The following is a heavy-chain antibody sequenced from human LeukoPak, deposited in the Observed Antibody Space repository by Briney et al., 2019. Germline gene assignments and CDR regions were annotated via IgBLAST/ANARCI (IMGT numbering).Heavy chain of an antibody. Sequence: PSETLSLTCAVYDGSFGAHYWSWIRQPPGKGLEWIGEIDHSGSTNYNPSLKSRVTISVDTSKNQFSLKLSSVTAADTAVYYCARASKVGAANFDYWGQGTLVTVSS. V-gene: IGHV4-34*01. J-gene: IGHJ4*02. CDR2: IDHSGST. D-gene: IGHD2-15*01. CDR3: ARASKVGAANFDY. CDR1: DGSFGAHY.